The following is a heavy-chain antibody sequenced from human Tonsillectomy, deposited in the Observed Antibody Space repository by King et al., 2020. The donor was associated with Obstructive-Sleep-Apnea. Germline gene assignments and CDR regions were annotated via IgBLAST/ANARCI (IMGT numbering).Heavy chain of an antibody. CDR2: ILYCGST. CDR1: GGSISSYY. D-gene: IGHD1-26*01. V-gene: IGHV4-59*01. CDR3: ASRIVGEYYFDY. Sequence: QLQESGPGLVKPSETLSLTCTVSGGSISSYYWSWIRQPPGKGLEWIGYILYCGSTTYNPSLKSRGTISLDTSKNQFSLKLSSVTAADTAVYYCASRIVGEYYFDYWGQGTLVTVSS. J-gene: IGHJ4*02.